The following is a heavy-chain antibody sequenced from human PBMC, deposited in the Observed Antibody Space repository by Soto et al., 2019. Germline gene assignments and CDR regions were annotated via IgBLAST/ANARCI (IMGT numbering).Heavy chain of an antibody. J-gene: IGHJ4*02. CDR2: ISASGDSA. Sequence: GGSPRLSCEACGFTFCIRAMGWVRQDPEKGLEWVSIISASGDSAYYADSVKGRFTISRDNSKNTLYLQMNSLRAEDTAVYYCARGPGIQVAGLDYWGQGTPVTVSS. CDR1: GFTFCIRA. CDR3: ARGPGIQVAGLDY. V-gene: IGHV3-23*01. D-gene: IGHD6-19*01.